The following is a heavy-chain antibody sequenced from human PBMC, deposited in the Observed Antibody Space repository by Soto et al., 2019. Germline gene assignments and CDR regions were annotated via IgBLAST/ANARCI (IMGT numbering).Heavy chain of an antibody. CDR2: IKQDGSEK. J-gene: IGHJ3*02. CDR3: ARDGYSNYGFGAFDI. D-gene: IGHD4-4*01. V-gene: IGHV3-7*01. Sequence: GGSLRLSCAASGFTFSSYWMSWVRQAPGKGLEWVANIKQDGSEKYYVDSVKGRFTISRDNAKNSLYLQMNSLRAEDTAVYYCARDGYSNYGFGAFDIWGQGTMVTVS. CDR1: GFTFSSYW.